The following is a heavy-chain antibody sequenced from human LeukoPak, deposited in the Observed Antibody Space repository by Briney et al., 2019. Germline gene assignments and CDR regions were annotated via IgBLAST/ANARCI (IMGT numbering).Heavy chain of an antibody. CDR3: ARDTQSYGFDY. CDR2: ISGSGGST. D-gene: IGHD2-15*01. V-gene: IGHV3-23*01. Sequence: GGSLRLSCAASGFTFSNYWMTWVRQAPGKGLEWVSAISGSGGSTYYADSVKGRFTISRDNSKNTLYLQMNSLRAEDTAVYYCARDTQSYGFDYWGQGTLVTVSS. J-gene: IGHJ4*02. CDR1: GFTFSNYW.